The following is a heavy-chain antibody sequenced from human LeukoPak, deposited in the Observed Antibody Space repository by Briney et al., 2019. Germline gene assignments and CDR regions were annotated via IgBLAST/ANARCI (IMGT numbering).Heavy chain of an antibody. CDR3: ARAIVLRYFDWLGD. D-gene: IGHD3-9*01. CDR2: IYYSGST. J-gene: IGHJ4*02. Sequence: PSETLSLTCTVSGGSISSGDYYWSWIRQPPGKGLEWIGYIYYSGSTYYNPSLKSRVTISVDTSKNQFSLKLSSVTAADTAVYYCARAIVLRYFDWLGDWGQGTLVTVSS. V-gene: IGHV4-30-4*01. CDR1: GGSISSGDYY.